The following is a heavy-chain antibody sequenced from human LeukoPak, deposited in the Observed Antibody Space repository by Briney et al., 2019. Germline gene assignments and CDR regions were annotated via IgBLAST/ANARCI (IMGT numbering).Heavy chain of an antibody. J-gene: IGHJ4*02. D-gene: IGHD3-9*01. CDR2: MSSSGGST. CDR1: GFTFSSYA. V-gene: IGHV3-23*01. CDR3: AKTDVDYDILTVSYFDY. Sequence: GGSLRLSCAASGFTFSSYAMSWVRQAPGKGLEWVSAMSSSGGSTYYADSVKGRFTISRDNSKNTLYLQMNSLRAEDTAVYYCAKTDVDYDILTVSYFDYWGQGTLVTVSS.